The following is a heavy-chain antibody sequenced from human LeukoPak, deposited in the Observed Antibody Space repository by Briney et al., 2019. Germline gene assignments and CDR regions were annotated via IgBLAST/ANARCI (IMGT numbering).Heavy chain of an antibody. J-gene: IGHJ4*02. V-gene: IGHV5-51*01. D-gene: IGHD5-12*01. Sequence: GALLKISCKGSGYSFTSYWIGWVRQMAGKVLEWVGIIYPGDSDTRYSPSFQGQVTISADKSISTAYLQWSSLKASDTAMYYCARTGSGYDLPYWGQGTLVTVSS. CDR1: GYSFTSYW. CDR2: IYPGDSDT. CDR3: ARTGSGYDLPY.